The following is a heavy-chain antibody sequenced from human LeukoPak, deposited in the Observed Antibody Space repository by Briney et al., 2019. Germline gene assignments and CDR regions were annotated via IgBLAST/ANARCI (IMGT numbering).Heavy chain of an antibody. V-gene: IGHV4-31*03. CDR3: ARESRYCSGGSCYPHNWFDP. CDR2: IYYSGST. CDR1: GGSISSGGYY. J-gene: IGHJ5*02. D-gene: IGHD2-15*01. Sequence: SETLSLTCTVSGGSISSGGYYWSWIRQHPGKGLEWIGYIYYSGSTYYNPSLKSRVTISVDTSKNQFSLKLSSVTAADTAVYYCARESRYCSGGSCYPHNWFDPWGQGTLVTVSS.